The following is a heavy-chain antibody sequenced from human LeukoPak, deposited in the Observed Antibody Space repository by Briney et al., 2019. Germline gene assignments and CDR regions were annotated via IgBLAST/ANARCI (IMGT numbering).Heavy chain of an antibody. V-gene: IGHV4-39*01. CDR1: GGSTSSSSYY. D-gene: IGHD3-22*01. CDR3: ARHRYYYDRSGYRDAFDI. CDR2: ISYSGST. Sequence: PSETLSLTCTVSGGSTSSSSYYWGWIRQPPGKGLEWIGSISYSGSTYYNPSLKSRVTISVDTSKNQLSLKLNSVTAADTAVYFCARHRYYYDRSGYRDAFDIWGQGTLVTVSS. J-gene: IGHJ3*02.